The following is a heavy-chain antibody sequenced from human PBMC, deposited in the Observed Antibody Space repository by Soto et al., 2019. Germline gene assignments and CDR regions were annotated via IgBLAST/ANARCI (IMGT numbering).Heavy chain of an antibody. Sequence: QITLKESGPPLVKPTQTLTLTCTLSGFSLSTSGVGVGWIRQSPGKALEWLAVIYWDDVKHYSPSLERRLTITKDTSESEVVLTMTNMDPVDTATYYCARKGSGDYALDYWGQGIWVTVSS. D-gene: IGHD4-17*01. J-gene: IGHJ4*02. V-gene: IGHV2-5*02. CDR2: IYWDDVK. CDR3: ARKGSGDYALDY. CDR1: GFSLSTSGVG.